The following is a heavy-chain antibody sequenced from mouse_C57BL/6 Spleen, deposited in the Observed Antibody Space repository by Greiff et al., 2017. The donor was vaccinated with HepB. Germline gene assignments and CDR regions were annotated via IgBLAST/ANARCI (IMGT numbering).Heavy chain of an antibody. CDR1: GYTFTDYE. Sequence: VQLQQSGAELVRPGASVTLSCKASGYTFTDYEMHWVKQTPVHGLEWIGAIDPETGGTAYNQKFKGKAILTADKSSSTAYMELRSLTSEDSAVYYCTKIYYGNYVRYFDVWGTGTTVTVSS. D-gene: IGHD2-1*01. V-gene: IGHV1-15*01. CDR2: IDPETGGT. CDR3: TKIYYGNYVRYFDV. J-gene: IGHJ1*03.